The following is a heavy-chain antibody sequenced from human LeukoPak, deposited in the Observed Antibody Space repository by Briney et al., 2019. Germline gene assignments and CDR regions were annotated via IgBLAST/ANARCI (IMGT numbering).Heavy chain of an antibody. J-gene: IGHJ4*02. V-gene: IGHV1-18*04. D-gene: IGHD3-10*01. CDR3: ARGLYGSGIYYNKPFDY. CDR2: ISAYNGNT. CDR1: GYTFTIYG. Sequence: ASVKVSCNASGYTFTIYGISWVRQAPGQGLEWMVWISAYNGNTNYAQKLQGRVAMTTDTSTSTAYMELMSPRSHDTAVYYCARGLYGSGIYYNKPFDYWGQGTLVSVSS.